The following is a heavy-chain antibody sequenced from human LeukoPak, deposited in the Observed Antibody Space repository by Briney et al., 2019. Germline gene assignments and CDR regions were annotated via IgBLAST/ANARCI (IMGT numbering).Heavy chain of an antibody. CDR1: GGSISSYY. V-gene: IGHV4-4*09. CDR3: ARHGDMVGAFDI. D-gene: IGHD2-15*01. Sequence: SETLSLTCTVSGGSISSYYWSWIRQPPGKGLEWIGYIYTSGSTNYNPSLKSRVTISIDTSKNQFSLKLSSVTAADTAVYYCARHGDMVGAFDIWGQGTMVTVSS. J-gene: IGHJ3*02. CDR2: IYTSGST.